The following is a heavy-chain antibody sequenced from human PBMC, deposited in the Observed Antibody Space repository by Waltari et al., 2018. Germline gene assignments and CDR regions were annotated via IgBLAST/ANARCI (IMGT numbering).Heavy chain of an antibody. J-gene: IGHJ4*02. CDR1: GFTFSSYA. D-gene: IGHD6-19*01. CDR3: ARDSLSSGWSFDY. Sequence: QVQLVESGGGVVQPGRSLRLSCAASGFTFSSYAMHWVRQAPGKGLEWVAVISYDGSNKYYADSVKGRFTISRDNSKNTLYLQMNSLRAEDTAVYYCARDSLSSGWSFDYWGQGTLVTVSS. V-gene: IGHV3-30-3*01. CDR2: ISYDGSNK.